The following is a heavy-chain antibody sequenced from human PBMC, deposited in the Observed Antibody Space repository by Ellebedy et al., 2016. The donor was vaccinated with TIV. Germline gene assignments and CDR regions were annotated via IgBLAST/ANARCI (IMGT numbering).Heavy chain of an antibody. J-gene: IGHJ2*01. D-gene: IGHD4-17*01. CDR3: ARARYGAYRYFDL. CDR1: GGSFSGYY. Sequence: SETLSLTCAVYGGSFSGYYWSWIRQPPGKGLEWIGRIYTSGSTNYNPSLKSRVTISVDTSKNQFSLKLSSVTAADTAVYYCARARYGAYRYFDLWGRGTLVTVSS. CDR2: IYTSGST. V-gene: IGHV4-34*01.